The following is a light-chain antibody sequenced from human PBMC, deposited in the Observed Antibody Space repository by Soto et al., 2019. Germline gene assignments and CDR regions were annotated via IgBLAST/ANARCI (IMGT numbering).Light chain of an antibody. Sequence: DLEMTQSPSSLSASVGDRVTISCRTSQTINNNLNWYQQRPGKAPKLLIYSSSSLLSGVPPRFSGSGSGSDFTLTISSLKPEDFATYFCQQTYITPITFGQGTRLDIK. CDR2: SSS. CDR1: QTINNN. CDR3: QQTYITPIT. J-gene: IGKJ5*01. V-gene: IGKV1-39*01.